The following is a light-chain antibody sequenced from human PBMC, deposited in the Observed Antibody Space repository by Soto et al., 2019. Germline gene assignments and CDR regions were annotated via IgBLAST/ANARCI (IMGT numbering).Light chain of an antibody. CDR2: GAS. J-gene: IGKJ1*01. V-gene: IGKV3-20*01. CDR1: QSVSSSY. Sequence: EIVLTQSPGTLSLSPGERATLSCRASQSVSSSYLAWYQQKPGQAPRLLIYGASSRATGIPDRFSGSGSGIDFTLTISRLEPEDFAVYYCQQYGSSRTFDQGTKVEIK. CDR3: QQYGSSRT.